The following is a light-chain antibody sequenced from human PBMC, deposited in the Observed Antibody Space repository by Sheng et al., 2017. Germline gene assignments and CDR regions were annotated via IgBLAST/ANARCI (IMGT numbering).Light chain of an antibody. CDR1: QSVSSN. CDR2: GAS. Sequence: EIVMTQSPATLSVSPGERATLSCRASQSVSSNVAWYQQKPGQGPRLLIYGASTRATGIPARFSGSGSGTEFTLTISSLQSEDFAVYYCQQYNDWPRTFGQGTRLEIK. V-gene: IGKV3-15*01. J-gene: IGKJ5*01. CDR3: QQYNDWPRT.